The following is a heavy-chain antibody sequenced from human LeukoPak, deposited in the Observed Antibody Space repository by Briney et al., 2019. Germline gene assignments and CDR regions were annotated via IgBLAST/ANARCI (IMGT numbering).Heavy chain of an antibody. CDR3: AKDRSIGTYYTFDH. V-gene: IGHV3-23*01. CDR1: GFTFSSYG. J-gene: IGHJ4*02. CDR2: VSDTRST. D-gene: IGHD1-26*01. Sequence: GGSLRLSCAASGFTFSSYGMSWVRQAPGKGLEWVSAVSDTRSTYYADSVKGRFTVSRDNSKNSLYLQMSSLTAADTAVYYCAKDRSIGTYYTFDHWGQGTLVTVSS.